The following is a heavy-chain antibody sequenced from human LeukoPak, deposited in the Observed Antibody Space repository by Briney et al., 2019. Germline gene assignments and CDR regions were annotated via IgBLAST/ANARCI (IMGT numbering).Heavy chain of an antibody. CDR2: IYYSGST. CDR1: GGSISNKY. J-gene: IGHJ3*02. Sequence: SETLSLTCTVSGGSISNKYWSWIRQPPGKGLKWIGYIYYSGSTNYNPSLKSRVTISVDTSKNQFSLKLSSVTAADTAVYYCARVAVVVAAETTADAFDIWGQGTMVTVSS. CDR3: ARVAVVVAAETTADAFDI. D-gene: IGHD2-15*01. V-gene: IGHV4-59*01.